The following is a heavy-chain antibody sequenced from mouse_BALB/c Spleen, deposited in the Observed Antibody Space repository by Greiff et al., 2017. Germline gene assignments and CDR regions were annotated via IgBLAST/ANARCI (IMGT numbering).Heavy chain of an antibody. CDR2: IRNKANGYTT. CDR1: GFTFTDYY. J-gene: IGHJ2*01. Sequence: EVKLMESGGGLVQPGGSLRLSCATSGFTFTDYYMSWVRQPPGKALEWLGFIRNKANGYTTEYSASVKGRFTISRDNSQSILYLQMNTLRAEDSATYYCARVPYDNYVFFDYWGQGTTLTVSS. D-gene: IGHD2-10*02. V-gene: IGHV7-3*02. CDR3: ARVPYDNYVFFDY.